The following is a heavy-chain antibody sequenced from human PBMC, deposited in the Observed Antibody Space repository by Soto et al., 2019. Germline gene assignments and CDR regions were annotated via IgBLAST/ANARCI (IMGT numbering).Heavy chain of an antibody. Sequence: EVQLVESGGGLIQPGGSLRLSCAASGFTVSTNYMSWVRQAPGKGLEWVSVIYSGGSTYYADSVKGRFTISRDNSKNTLYLKRNSLRAEDTAVYYCGRASIAAAGYYFDYWGKGPLVTVSS. CDR3: GRASIAAAGYYFDY. D-gene: IGHD6-13*01. CDR1: GFTVSTNY. CDR2: IYSGGST. V-gene: IGHV3-53*01. J-gene: IGHJ4*02.